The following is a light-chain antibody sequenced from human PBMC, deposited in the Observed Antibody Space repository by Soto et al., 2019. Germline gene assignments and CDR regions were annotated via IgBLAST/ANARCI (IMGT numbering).Light chain of an antibody. CDR3: TSSTSGSLYV. V-gene: IGLV2-14*01. J-gene: IGLJ1*01. CDR2: NVS. CDR1: SSDVGGYNY. Sequence: QSVLTQAASVSGSPGQSITISCTGTSSDVGGYNYVSWYQQFPGEVPKLSIYNVSNRPSGVSNRFSGSKSGNTASLTISGLQAEDEADYFCTSSTSGSLYVFGTGTKVTVL.